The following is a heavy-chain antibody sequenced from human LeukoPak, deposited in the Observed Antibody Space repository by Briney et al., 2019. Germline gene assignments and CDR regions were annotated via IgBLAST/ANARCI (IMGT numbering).Heavy chain of an antibody. J-gene: IGHJ4*02. V-gene: IGHV1-69*05. Sequence: ASVKVSCKASGGTFSSYAISWVRQAPGQGLEWMGGIIPIFGKANYAQKFQGRVTITTDESTSTAYMELSSLRSEDTAVYYCAGSIFGGDNTLQYYFDYWGQGTLVTVSS. D-gene: IGHD3-16*01. CDR2: IIPIFGKA. CDR3: AGSIFGGDNTLQYYFDY. CDR1: GGTFSSYA.